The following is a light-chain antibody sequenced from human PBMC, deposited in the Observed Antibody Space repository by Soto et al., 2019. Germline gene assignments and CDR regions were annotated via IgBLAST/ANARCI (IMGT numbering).Light chain of an antibody. Sequence: QSVLTQSLSASASLGASVKLTCTLSSGYSTYAIAWHQQQSEKGPRFLMKINYDGTHSKGDGFFDRFSGSSSGAERHLTISSLQSEDEADYYCQSLGTGIQVFGGGTKLTVL. CDR3: QSLGTGIQV. CDR1: SGYSTYA. J-gene: IGLJ3*02. CDR2: INYDGTH. V-gene: IGLV4-69*01.